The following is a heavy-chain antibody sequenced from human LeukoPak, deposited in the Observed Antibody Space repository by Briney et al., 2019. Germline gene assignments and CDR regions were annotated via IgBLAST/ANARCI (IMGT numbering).Heavy chain of an antibody. D-gene: IGHD6-19*01. CDR3: ARVSYNTGSNGDY. Sequence: ASVKVSCKTSGYTFSSYGVDWVRQAPGQGLEWMGWSSPYKGDSKFAEKFQGRVTMTTDTSTSTAFMELRSLRSDDTGVYYCARVSYNTGSNGDYWGQGTLVTVSS. CDR2: SSPYKGDS. CDR1: GYTFSSYG. J-gene: IGHJ4*02. V-gene: IGHV1-18*01.